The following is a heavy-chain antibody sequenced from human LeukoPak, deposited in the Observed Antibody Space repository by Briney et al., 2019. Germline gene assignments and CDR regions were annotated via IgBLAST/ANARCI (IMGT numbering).Heavy chain of an antibody. V-gene: IGHV1-2*02. CDR1: GYTFTGYH. D-gene: IGHD3-10*01. CDR2: INPNSGDT. Sequence: GASVKVSCKASGYTFTGYHMHWVRQAPGQGLEWMGWINPNSGDTNYAQKFQGRVTMTRDTSISTAYMELSWLRSDDTAVYYCARDLDGSGSYPIDYWGQGTLVTVSS. CDR3: ARDLDGSGSYPIDY. J-gene: IGHJ4*02.